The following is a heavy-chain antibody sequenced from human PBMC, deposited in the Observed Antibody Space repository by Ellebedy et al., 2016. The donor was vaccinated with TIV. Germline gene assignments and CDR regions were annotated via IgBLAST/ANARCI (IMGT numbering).Heavy chain of an antibody. CDR3: AKDREDGYQANYDAFDI. Sequence: GGSLRLXCAASGFTFSSYAMSWVRQAPGKGLEWVSATSGGGGTTYYADSVKGRFTISRDNSKNTLYLQMNSLRAEDTAVYYCAKDREDGYQANYDAFDIWGQGTMVTVSS. CDR1: GFTFSSYA. J-gene: IGHJ3*02. CDR2: TSGGGGTT. D-gene: IGHD5-24*01. V-gene: IGHV3-23*01.